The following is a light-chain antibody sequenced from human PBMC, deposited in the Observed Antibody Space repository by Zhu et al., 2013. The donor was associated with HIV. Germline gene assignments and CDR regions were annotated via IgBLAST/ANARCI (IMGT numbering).Light chain of an antibody. CDR1: QGITSY. V-gene: IGKV1-39*01. Sequence: DIQLAQSPSFLSAAVGDRVTITCRASQGITSYLARYQQKPGKAPKLLIFTASTLQTGVPSRFSGSGSGTDFTLTVSSLQPEDFATYYCQQSYSSPWTFGQGTKVEIK. CDR2: TAS. J-gene: IGKJ1*01. CDR3: QQSYSSPWT.